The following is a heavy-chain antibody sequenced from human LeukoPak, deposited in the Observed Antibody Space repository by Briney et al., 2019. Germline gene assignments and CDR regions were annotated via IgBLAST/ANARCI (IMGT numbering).Heavy chain of an antibody. Sequence: PSETLSLTCTVSGGSISSSSYYWGWIRQPPGKGLEWIGSIYYSGSTYYNPSLKSRVTISVDTSKNQFSLKLSSVTAADTAVYYCASQLGSGLDYWGQGTLVTVSS. CDR2: IYYSGST. D-gene: IGHD2-15*01. CDR1: GGSISSSSYY. V-gene: IGHV4-39*07. CDR3: ASQLGSGLDY. J-gene: IGHJ4*02.